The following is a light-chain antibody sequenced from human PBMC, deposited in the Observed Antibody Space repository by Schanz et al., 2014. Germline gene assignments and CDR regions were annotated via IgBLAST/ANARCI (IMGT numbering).Light chain of an antibody. CDR1: SSNIGSNH. J-gene: IGLJ3*02. CDR2: DND. V-gene: IGLV1-51*01. CDR3: GAWDTSLDGRV. Sequence: QSVLTQPPSVSAAPGQKVTISCSGNSSNIGSNHVSWYQQIPGTAPKLLIYDNDKRPSGIPDRFAASKSGTSATLGITGLQTGDEADYYCGAWDTSLDGRVFGGGTKLTVL.